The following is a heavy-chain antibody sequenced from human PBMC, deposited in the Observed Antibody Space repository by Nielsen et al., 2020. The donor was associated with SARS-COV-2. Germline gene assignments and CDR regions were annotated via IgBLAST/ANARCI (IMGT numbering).Heavy chain of an antibody. Sequence: ASVKVSCKVSGYTLTELSMHWVRQAPAQGLEWMGWISAYNGNTNYAQKLQGRVTMTTDTSTSTAYMELRSLRSDDTAVYYCARDPLTIFGVVTNYYYYGMDVWGQGTTVTVSS. CDR3: ARDPLTIFGVVTNYYYYGMDV. D-gene: IGHD3-3*01. J-gene: IGHJ6*02. CDR2: ISAYNGNT. V-gene: IGHV1-18*01. CDR1: GYTLTELS.